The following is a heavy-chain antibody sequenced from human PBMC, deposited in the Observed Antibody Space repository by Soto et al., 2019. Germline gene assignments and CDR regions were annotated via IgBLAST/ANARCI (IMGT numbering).Heavy chain of an antibody. CDR1: GGSISSSSYY. Sequence: QLQLQESGPGLVKPSETLSLTCTVSGGSISSSSYYWGWIRQPPGKGLEWFGCIYYSGSTYYNPSLKRRVTISVDTSKNQFSLKLSSVTAADTAVYYCARHDKYGDYVFRWFDPWGQGTLVTVSS. J-gene: IGHJ5*02. CDR2: IYYSGST. D-gene: IGHD4-17*01. V-gene: IGHV4-39*01. CDR3: ARHDKYGDYVFRWFDP.